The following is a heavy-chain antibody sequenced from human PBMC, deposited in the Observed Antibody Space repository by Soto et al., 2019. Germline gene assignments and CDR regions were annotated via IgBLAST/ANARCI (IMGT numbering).Heavy chain of an antibody. J-gene: IGHJ5*02. CDR3: AKGGSSSSSLSWFDP. CDR1: GFTFSRYA. CDR2: ISGSGGST. D-gene: IGHD6-6*01. V-gene: IGHV3-23*01. Sequence: GGSLRLSCAASGFTFSRYAMSWVRQAPGKGLDWVSAISGSGGSTYYADSVKGRFTISRDNSKNTLYLQMNSLRAGDTAVYYCAKGGSSSSSLSWFDPWGQGTLVTVSS.